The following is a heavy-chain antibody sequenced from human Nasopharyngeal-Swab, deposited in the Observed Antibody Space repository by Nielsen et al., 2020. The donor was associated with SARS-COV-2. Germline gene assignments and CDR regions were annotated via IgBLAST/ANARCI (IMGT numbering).Heavy chain of an antibody. CDR2: IKSKTDGGTT. V-gene: IGHV3-15*01. J-gene: IGHJ4*02. CDR3: TTDPSITIFGVVIISQDY. CDR1: GFTFSNAW. Sequence: GGSLRLSCAASGFTFSNAWMSWVRQAPGKGLEWVGRIKSKTDGGTTDYAAPVKGRFTISRDDSKNTLYLQMNSLKTEDTAVYYCTTDPSITIFGVVIISQDYWGQGTLVTVSS. D-gene: IGHD3-3*01.